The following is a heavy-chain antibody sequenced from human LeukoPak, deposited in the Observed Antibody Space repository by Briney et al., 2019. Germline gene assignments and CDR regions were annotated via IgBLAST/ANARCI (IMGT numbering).Heavy chain of an antibody. Sequence: GGSLRLSCAASGFTFSSYWMHWVRQAPGKGLVWVSRINSDWSNTTYADSVKGRFTLSRDNAKNTLYLQMNSLRVDDTAVYYCASNQYCSSTSCYLGAFDMWGQGTMVTVSS. CDR2: INSDWSNT. J-gene: IGHJ3*02. V-gene: IGHV3-74*01. CDR3: ASNQYCSSTSCYLGAFDM. CDR1: GFTFSSYW. D-gene: IGHD2-2*01.